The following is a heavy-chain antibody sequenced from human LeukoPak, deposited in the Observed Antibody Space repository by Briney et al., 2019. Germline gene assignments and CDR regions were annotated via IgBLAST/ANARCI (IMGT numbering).Heavy chain of an antibody. D-gene: IGHD2-2*01. Sequence: GASVKVSCKASGYTFTGYYMHWVRQAPGQGLEWMGWINPNSGGTNYAQKFQGRVTMTRDTSISTAYVELSRLRSDDTAVYYCARVRGRCSSTSCSMPFDYWGQGTLVTVSS. V-gene: IGHV1-2*02. CDR1: GYTFTGYY. J-gene: IGHJ4*02. CDR3: ARVRGRCSSTSCSMPFDY. CDR2: INPNSGGT.